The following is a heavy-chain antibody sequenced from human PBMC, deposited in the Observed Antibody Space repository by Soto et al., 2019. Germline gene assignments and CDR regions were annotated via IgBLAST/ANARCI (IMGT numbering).Heavy chain of an antibody. J-gene: IGHJ4*02. CDR3: ARAPGDYFDY. CDR1: GGSISSGGYY. V-gene: IGHV4-31*03. Sequence: QVQLQESGPGLVKPSQTLSLTCTVSGGSISSGGYYWSWIRQHPGKGLEWIGYIFYSGSTYYNPSLKTRVTKSVDTSKNPFSLKLSSVTAADTAVYYCARAPGDYFDYWGQGTLVTVSS. CDR2: IFYSGST.